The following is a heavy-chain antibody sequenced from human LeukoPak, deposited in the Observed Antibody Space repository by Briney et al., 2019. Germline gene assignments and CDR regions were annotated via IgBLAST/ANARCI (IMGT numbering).Heavy chain of an antibody. CDR1: GFTVSSNY. Sequence: GGSLRLSCAASGFTVSSNYMSWVRPAPGKGLEWVSVIYSGGSTYYADSVKGRFTISRDNSKNTLYLQMNSLRAEDTAVYYCARVREAETNPCPDHWGQGTLVTVSS. D-gene: IGHD1-14*01. CDR2: IYSGGST. V-gene: IGHV3-53*01. CDR3: ARVREAETNPCPDH. J-gene: IGHJ4*02.